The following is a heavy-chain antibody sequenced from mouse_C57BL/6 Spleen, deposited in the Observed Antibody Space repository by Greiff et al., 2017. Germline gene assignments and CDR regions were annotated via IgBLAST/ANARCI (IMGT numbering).Heavy chain of an antibody. Sequence: EVQLVESGGGLVKPGGSLKLSCAASGFTFSDYGMHWVRQAPEKGLEWVAYISSGSSDIYYADTVKGRFTISRDNAKNTLFLHMTSLSSDDTAMYYCATTVVAPYYAIDYWSQGTSVTVSS. J-gene: IGHJ4*01. CDR1: GFTFSDYG. CDR2: ISSGSSDI. CDR3: ATTVVAPYYAIDY. D-gene: IGHD1-1*01. V-gene: IGHV5-17*01.